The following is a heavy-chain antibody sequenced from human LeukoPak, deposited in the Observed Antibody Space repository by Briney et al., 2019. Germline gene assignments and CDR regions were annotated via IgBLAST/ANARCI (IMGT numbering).Heavy chain of an antibody. Sequence: GASVKVSCKASGYTFTGYYMHWVRQAPGQGLEWMGWINPNSGSTNYAQKFQGRVTMTRDTSISTAYMELSGLRSDDTAVYYCARDRGIAAAGLIDYWGQGTLVTVSS. V-gene: IGHV1-2*02. CDR1: GYTFTGYY. CDR3: ARDRGIAAAGLIDY. CDR2: INPNSGST. J-gene: IGHJ4*02. D-gene: IGHD6-13*01.